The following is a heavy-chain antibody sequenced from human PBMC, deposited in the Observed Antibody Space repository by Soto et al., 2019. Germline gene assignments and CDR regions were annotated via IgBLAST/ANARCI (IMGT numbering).Heavy chain of an antibody. CDR3: ARGRPGDEGYAFDI. CDR2: LYSGGST. V-gene: IGHV3-53*02. D-gene: IGHD3-10*01. CDR1: GLIVSTNY. J-gene: IGHJ3*02. Sequence: EVQLVETGGGLIQPGGSLRLSCAASGLIVSTNYMNWVRQAPGKGLEWVSVLYSGGSTHYACSGKGRFIISRANSRDTLYLQMNSLRAEDTAGDYCARGRPGDEGYAFDIWGHGTLVPVAS.